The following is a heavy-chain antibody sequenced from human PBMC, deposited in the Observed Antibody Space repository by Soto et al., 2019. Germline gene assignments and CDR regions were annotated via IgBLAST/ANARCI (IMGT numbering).Heavy chain of an antibody. CDR1: GYAFTSYG. CDR3: ARDAAVGLFDY. D-gene: IGHD1-26*01. Sequence: ASVKVSCKASGYAFTSYGISWVRRAPGQGLEWMGWISAYNGNTNYAQKLQGRVTMTTDTSTSTAYMELRSLRSDDTAVYCCARDAAVGLFDYWGQGTPVTVSS. CDR2: ISAYNGNT. V-gene: IGHV1-18*01. J-gene: IGHJ4*02.